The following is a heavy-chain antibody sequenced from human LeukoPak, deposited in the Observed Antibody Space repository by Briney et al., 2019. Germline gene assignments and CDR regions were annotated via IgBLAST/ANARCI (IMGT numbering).Heavy chain of an antibody. D-gene: IGHD6-13*01. V-gene: IGHV5-51*01. CDR3: ARQSRIAAAGTSPASYYMDV. J-gene: IGHJ6*03. CDR2: IYPGDSDT. Sequence: GESLKISCKGSGYSFTSYWIGWVRQMPGKGLEWMGIIYPGDSDTRYSPSFQGQVTISADKSISTAYLQWSSLKASDTAMYYCARQSRIAAAGTSPASYYMDVWGKGTTVTVSS. CDR1: GYSFTSYW.